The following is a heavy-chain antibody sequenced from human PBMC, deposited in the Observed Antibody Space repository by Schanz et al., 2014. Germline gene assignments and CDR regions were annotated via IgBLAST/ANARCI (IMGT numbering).Heavy chain of an antibody. D-gene: IGHD3-10*01. V-gene: IGHV1-18*01. CDR3: ARAKRFGDMDV. Sequence: QVQLVQSGAEVKKPGSSVKVSCKASGGTFSTYTISWVRQAPGQGLEWMGWISPYNGNTNYAQKLQGRDTMTADTSTGTAYMELRSLRSDDTAVYYCARAKRFGDMDVWGQGTTVTVSS. CDR1: GGTFSTYT. J-gene: IGHJ6*02. CDR2: ISPYNGNT.